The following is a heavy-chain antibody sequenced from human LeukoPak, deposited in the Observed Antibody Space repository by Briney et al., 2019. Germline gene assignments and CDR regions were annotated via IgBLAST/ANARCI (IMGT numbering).Heavy chain of an antibody. CDR2: IRYDGSNK. J-gene: IGHJ4*02. CDR1: GFTFSSYG. Sequence: PGGSLRLSCAASGFTFSSYGMHWVRQAPGKGLEWVAFIRYDGSNKYYADSGKGRFTISRDNSKNTLYLQMNSLRAEDTAVYYCAKWGCSGGSCYPFDYWGQGTLVTVSS. V-gene: IGHV3-30*02. D-gene: IGHD2-15*01. CDR3: AKWGCSGGSCYPFDY.